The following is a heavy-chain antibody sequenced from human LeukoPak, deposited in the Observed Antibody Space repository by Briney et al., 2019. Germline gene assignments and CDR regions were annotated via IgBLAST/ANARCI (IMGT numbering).Heavy chain of an antibody. J-gene: IGHJ4*02. D-gene: IGHD6-19*01. Sequence: PSETLSLTCTGSGGSISSSGYYWGLIRQPPGKVLEWIGSIHYSGSTSSNPSLKSRVTISVDTSKNQFSLKLSSVTAADTAVYYCATLDSSGRDHWGQGTLVTVSS. CDR1: GGSISSSGYY. V-gene: IGHV4-39*01. CDR3: ATLDSSGRDH. CDR2: IHYSGST.